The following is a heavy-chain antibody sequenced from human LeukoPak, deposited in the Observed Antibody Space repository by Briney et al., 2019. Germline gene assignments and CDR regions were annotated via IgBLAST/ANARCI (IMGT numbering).Heavy chain of an antibody. D-gene: IGHD1-26*01. J-gene: IGHJ4*02. V-gene: IGHV1-3*01. CDR2: INAGNGNT. Sequence: ASVKISCKASGYTFTSYAMHWVRQAPGQRLEWMGWINAGNGNTKYSQKFQGRVTITRDTSASTAYMELSSLRSEDTAVYYCARVPFRWELLLLDFWGQGTLVTVSS. CDR1: GYTFTSYA. CDR3: ARVPFRWELLLLDF.